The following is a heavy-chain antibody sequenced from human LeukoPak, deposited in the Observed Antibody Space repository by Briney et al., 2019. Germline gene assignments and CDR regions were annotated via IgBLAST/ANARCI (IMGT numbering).Heavy chain of an antibody. CDR3: ARDFVVVTATDAFDI. CDR1: GGSISSSSYY. CDR2: IYYSGST. V-gene: IGHV4-39*07. J-gene: IGHJ3*02. Sequence: SETLSLTCTVSGGSISSSSYYWGWIRQPPGKGLEWIGSIYYSGSTYYNPSLKSRVTISVDTSKNQFSLKLSSVTAADTAVYYCARDFVVVTATDAFDIWGQGTMVTVSS. D-gene: IGHD2-21*02.